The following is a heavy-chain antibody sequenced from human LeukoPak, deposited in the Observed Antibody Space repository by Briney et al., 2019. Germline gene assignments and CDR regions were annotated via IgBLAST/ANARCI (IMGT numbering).Heavy chain of an antibody. V-gene: IGHV4-30-2*01. D-gene: IGHD6-6*01. J-gene: IGHJ5*02. CDR2: IYHSGST. CDR3: AGLEQLADPWFDP. CDR1: GGSISSGGYS. Sequence: SETLSLTCAVSGGSISSGGYSWSWIRQPPGKGLEWIGYIYHSGSTYYNPSLKSRVTISVDRSKNQFSLKLSSMTAADTAVYYCAGLEQLADPWFDPWGQGTLVTVSS.